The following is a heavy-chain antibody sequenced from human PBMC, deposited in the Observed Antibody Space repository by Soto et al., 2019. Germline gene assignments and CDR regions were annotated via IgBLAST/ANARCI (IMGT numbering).Heavy chain of an antibody. J-gene: IGHJ3*02. CDR2: INPIYGST. D-gene: IGHD1-26*01. CDR1: GYTRTGLY. V-gene: IGHV1-46*04. Sequence: ASVKVSCNASGYTRTGLYMLSVRHALGQGLAWMGMINPIYGSTSYAQKLQGRFSMTRDTTTSTVYMELTSLRSDNTAVYYCARHKTGMTKSEILSPGWAFDIWGPGTMVTDSS. CDR3: ARHKTGMTKSEILSPGWAFDI.